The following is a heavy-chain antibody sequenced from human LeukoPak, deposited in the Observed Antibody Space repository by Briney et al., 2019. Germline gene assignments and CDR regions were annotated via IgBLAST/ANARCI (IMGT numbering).Heavy chain of an antibody. V-gene: IGHV4-31*03. CDR3: ARVTNLYYYDMDV. CDR2: IYYSGST. D-gene: IGHD2-2*01. Sequence: SQTLSLTCTVSGGSISSGGYFWSWIRQHPGKGLEWIGYIYYSGSTYYNPSLKSRVTISVDTSKNQFSLKLSSVTAADTAVYYCARVTNLYYYDMDVWGQGTTVTVSS. J-gene: IGHJ6*02. CDR1: GGSISSGGYF.